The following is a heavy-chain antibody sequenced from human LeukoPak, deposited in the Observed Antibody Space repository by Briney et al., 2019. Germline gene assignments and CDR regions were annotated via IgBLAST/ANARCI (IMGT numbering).Heavy chain of an antibody. CDR2: VSYTGRT. Sequence: SETLSLTCTVSGGSLSGHYWSWLRQPPGKGLEWMGYVSYTGRTKYNPSLHSRVTIPIDTSKSQFSLKLTSVTSTDTAVYSCARLLDIDISGDPATFDVWGQGTTVIVSS. J-gene: IGHJ3*01. CDR1: GGSLSGHY. D-gene: IGHD3-22*01. CDR3: ARLLDIDISGDPATFDV. V-gene: IGHV4-59*11.